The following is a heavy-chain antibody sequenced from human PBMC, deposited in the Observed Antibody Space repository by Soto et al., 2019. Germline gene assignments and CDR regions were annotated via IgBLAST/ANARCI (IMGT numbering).Heavy chain of an antibody. CDR1: GFTFSSYG. D-gene: IGHD6-13*01. CDR2: IWDDGSNK. Sequence: QVQLVESGGGVVQPGRSLRLSCAASGFTFSSYGMHWVRQAPGKGLEWVAVIWDDGSNKYYADSVKGRFTISRNNSKNTRYLQMNGLRAEDTAVNYCARAGSSSWYDYYYGMDVWGQGTTVTVAS. V-gene: IGHV3-33*01. J-gene: IGHJ6*02. CDR3: ARAGSSSWYDYYYGMDV.